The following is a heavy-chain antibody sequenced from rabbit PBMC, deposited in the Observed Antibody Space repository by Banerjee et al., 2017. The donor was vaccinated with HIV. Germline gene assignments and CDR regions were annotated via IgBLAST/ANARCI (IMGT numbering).Heavy chain of an antibody. Sequence: QEQVEESGGDLVKPEGSLTLTCTASGFSFSNIYYMCWVRQAPGKGLEWIGCINTGSRNAYYASWVISRFTISKTSSTTVTLQMTSLTAADTATYFCARDAGYAAYSYAFNLWGPGTLVTVS. V-gene: IGHV1S45*01. CDR2: INTGSRNA. CDR1: GFSFSNIYY. CDR3: ARDAGYAAYSYAFNL. D-gene: IGHD8-1*01. J-gene: IGHJ4*01.